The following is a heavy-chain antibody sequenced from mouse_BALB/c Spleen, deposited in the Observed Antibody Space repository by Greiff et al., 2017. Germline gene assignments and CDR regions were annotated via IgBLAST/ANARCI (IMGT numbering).Heavy chain of an antibody. CDR1: GFSLTSYG. J-gene: IGHJ4*01. CDR2: IWSGGST. V-gene: IGHV2-2*02. CDR3: ASYYAMDY. Sequence: VMLVESGPGLVQPSQSLSITCTVSGFSLTSYGVHWVRQSPGKGLEWLGVIWSGGSTDYNAAFISRLSISKDNSKSQVFFKMNSLQANDTAIYCCASYYAMDYWGQGTTVTVSS.